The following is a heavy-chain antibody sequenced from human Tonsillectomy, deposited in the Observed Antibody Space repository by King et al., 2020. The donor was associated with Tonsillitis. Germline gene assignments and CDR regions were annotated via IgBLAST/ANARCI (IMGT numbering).Heavy chain of an antibody. V-gene: IGHV3-23*04. CDR3: ARDGFCSTTNCYTGAFDF. CDR1: GSTFSSYA. D-gene: IGHD2-2*02. CDR2: ISGIGGRA. J-gene: IGHJ3*01. Sequence: VQLVESGGGLVQPGGSLRLSCAYSGSTFSSYAMTLVRQAPGKGLEWVSRISGIGGRAHYADTVTGRVTISRDNSQSTLYLQLNNLRAEDTAVYFCARDGFCSTTNCYTGAFDFWGQGTAVTVSS.